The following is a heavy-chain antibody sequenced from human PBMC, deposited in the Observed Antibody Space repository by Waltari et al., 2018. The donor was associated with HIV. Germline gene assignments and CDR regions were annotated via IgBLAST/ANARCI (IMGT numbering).Heavy chain of an antibody. CDR2: IWHDGSKK. CDR1: GFSLSRYG. J-gene: IGHJ4*02. Sequence: QVQLVESGGGVVRPVRSLRLSWAASGFSLSRYGMHWVRQAPGKGLEWVAVIWHDGSKKYYAGSVKGRFTVSRDTSKNTLYLEMSRLRAEDTAVYHCARDPGTLLIAVAGAFDYWGPGTPVTVSS. D-gene: IGHD6-19*01. V-gene: IGHV3-33*01. CDR3: ARDPGTLLIAVAGAFDY.